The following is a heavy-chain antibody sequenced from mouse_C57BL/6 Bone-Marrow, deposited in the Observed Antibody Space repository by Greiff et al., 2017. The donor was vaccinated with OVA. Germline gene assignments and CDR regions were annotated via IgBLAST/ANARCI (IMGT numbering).Heavy chain of an antibody. V-gene: IGHV1-81*01. CDR3: ARSDYGSSHWYFDV. D-gene: IGHD1-1*01. Sequence: VQLQQSGAELARPGASVKLSCKASGYTFTSYGISWVKQRTGQGLEWIGEIYPRSGNTYYNEKFKGKATLTADKSSSTAYMQLSSLTSEDSAVYYCARSDYGSSHWYFDVWGTGTTVTVSS. J-gene: IGHJ1*03. CDR1: GYTFTSYG. CDR2: IYPRSGNT.